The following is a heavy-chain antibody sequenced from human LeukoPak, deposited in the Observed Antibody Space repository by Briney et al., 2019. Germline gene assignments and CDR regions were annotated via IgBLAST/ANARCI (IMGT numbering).Heavy chain of an antibody. CDR2: IYYSGST. V-gene: IGHV4-39*07. CDR1: GGSISSSSYY. CDR3: ARERYDSSGYYYHFDY. Sequence: SETLSLTCTVSGGSISSSSYYWGWIRQPPGKGLEWIGSIYYSGSTYYNPSLKSRVTISVDKSKNQFSLKLSSVTAADTAVYYCARERYDSSGYYYHFDYWGQGTLVTVSS. J-gene: IGHJ4*02. D-gene: IGHD3-22*01.